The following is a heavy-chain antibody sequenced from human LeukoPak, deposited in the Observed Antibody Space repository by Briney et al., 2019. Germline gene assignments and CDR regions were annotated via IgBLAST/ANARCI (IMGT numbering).Heavy chain of an antibody. CDR3: ARRLRHDAFDI. V-gene: IGHV2-5*02. CDR2: IYWDDDK. CDR1: GFSLSTSGVG. Sequence: SGPTLVNPTQTLTLTCTFSGFSLSTSGVGVGWIRQPPGKALEWLALIYWDDDKRCSPSLKSRLTITKDTSKNQVVLTMTNMDPVATATYYCARRLRHDAFDIWGQGTMVTVSS. J-gene: IGHJ3*02.